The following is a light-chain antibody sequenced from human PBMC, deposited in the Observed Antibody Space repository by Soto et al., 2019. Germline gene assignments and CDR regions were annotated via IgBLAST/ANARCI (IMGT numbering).Light chain of an antibody. V-gene: IGLV3-25*02. Sequence: SYELTQSPSLSVSPGQTAKITCSGDTLATQYAYWYQVRPGQAPLLLIHKATERPSGIPDRFSGSISGTTVTLTISRVQAEDEADYYFQSADGSHSYHVVFGGGTKVTVL. CDR3: QSADGSHSYHVV. CDR1: TLATQY. CDR2: KAT. J-gene: IGLJ2*01.